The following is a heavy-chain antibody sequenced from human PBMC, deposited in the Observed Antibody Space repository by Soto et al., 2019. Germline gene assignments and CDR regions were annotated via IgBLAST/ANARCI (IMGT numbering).Heavy chain of an antibody. Sequence: ASVKVSCKASGYTFTSYAMHWVRQAPGQRLEWMGWINAGNGNTKYSQKFQGRVTITRDTSASTAYMELSSLRSEDTAVYYCARGAKIAARPGDFDYWGQGTLVTVSS. D-gene: IGHD6-6*01. CDR2: INAGNGNT. J-gene: IGHJ4*02. CDR1: GYTFTSYA. CDR3: ARGAKIAARPGDFDY. V-gene: IGHV1-3*01.